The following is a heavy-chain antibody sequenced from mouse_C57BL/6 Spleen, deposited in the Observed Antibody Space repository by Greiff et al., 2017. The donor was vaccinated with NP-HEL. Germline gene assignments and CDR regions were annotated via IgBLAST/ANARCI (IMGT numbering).Heavy chain of an antibody. CDR1: GFSLTSYG. J-gene: IGHJ4*01. Sequence: QVQLQQSGPGLVQPSQSLSITCTVSGFSLTSYGVHWVRQSPGKGLEWLGVIWRGGSTDYNAAFMSRLSITKDNSKSQVFFKMNSLQADDTAIYYCAKSRYYGSSYYAMDYWGQGTSVTVSS. D-gene: IGHD1-1*01. CDR2: IWRGGST. CDR3: AKSRYYGSSYYAMDY. V-gene: IGHV2-5*01.